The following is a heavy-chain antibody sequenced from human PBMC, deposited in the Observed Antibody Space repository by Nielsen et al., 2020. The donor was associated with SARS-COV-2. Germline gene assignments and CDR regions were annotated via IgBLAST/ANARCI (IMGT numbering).Heavy chain of an antibody. CDR3: AKARLVVPAARRNYYYYGMDV. V-gene: IGHV3-23*01. CDR1: GFTFSSYS. CDR2: ISGSGGST. D-gene: IGHD2-2*01. J-gene: IGHJ6*02. Sequence: GGSLRLSCAASGFTFSSYSMNWVRQAPGKGLEWVSAISGSGGSTYYADSVKGRFTISRDNSKNTLYLQMNSLRAEDTAVYYCAKARLVVPAARRNYYYYGMDVWGQGTTVTVSS.